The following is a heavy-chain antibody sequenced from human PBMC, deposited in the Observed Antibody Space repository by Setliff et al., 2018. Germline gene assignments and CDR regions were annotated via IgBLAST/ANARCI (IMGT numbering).Heavy chain of an antibody. V-gene: IGHV1-18*01. D-gene: IGHD3-22*01. Sequence: GASVKVSCKASGYTFTSYGISWVRQAPGQGLEWMGWISAYNGNTNYAQKLQGRVTMTTDTSTSTAYMELSSLRSEDTAVYYCARAPYYYDSSGYNDNWGQGTLVTVSS. CDR3: ARAPYYYDSSGYNDN. CDR2: ISAYNGNT. J-gene: IGHJ4*02. CDR1: GYTFTSYG.